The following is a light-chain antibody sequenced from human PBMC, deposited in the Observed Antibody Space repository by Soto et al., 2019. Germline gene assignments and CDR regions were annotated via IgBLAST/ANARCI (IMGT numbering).Light chain of an antibody. CDR2: DAS. CDR3: QQLNTYSS. V-gene: IGKV1-9*01. J-gene: IGKJ4*01. Sequence: IRMTQSPSSLSASTGDRVTITCRASQGINTYLAWYQQKLGKAPKVLIYDASKLHSGVPSRFSGSGSGTEFTLTISSLQPEDFATYFCQQLNTYSSFGGGTRWISN. CDR1: QGINTY.